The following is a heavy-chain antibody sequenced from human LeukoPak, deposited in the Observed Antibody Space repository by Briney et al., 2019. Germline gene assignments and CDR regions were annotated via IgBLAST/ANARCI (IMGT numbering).Heavy chain of an antibody. CDR1: GFTLSDYA. CDR3: AREYSDNSGYYYGLDT. D-gene: IGHD3-22*01. CDR2: ISYPRSYQ. V-gene: IGHV3-30*14. Sequence: PGGSLRLSCDASGFTLSDYAMHWVRQAPGKGLEWVALISYPRSYQYYIDSVKGRFTGSRDDSKNTFYLQMNSLRAEDTALYYCAREYSDNSGYYYGLDTWGQGTLVTVSS. J-gene: IGHJ4*02.